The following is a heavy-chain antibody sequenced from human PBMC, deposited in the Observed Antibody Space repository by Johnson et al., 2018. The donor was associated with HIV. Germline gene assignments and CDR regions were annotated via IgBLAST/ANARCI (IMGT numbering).Heavy chain of an antibody. CDR1: GITFSSYG. J-gene: IGHJ3*02. CDR3: ARVLTTRGAFDI. CDR2: VSYDGSYK. Sequence: VQLVESGGGVVQPGRSLRLSCEASGITFSSYGMNWVRQAPGKGLEWAAVVSYDGSYKDYADSVKGRFTISRDNSKNTLYLQMNSLRAEDTAVYYCARVLTTRGAFDIWGQGTMVTVSS. D-gene: IGHD3-9*01. V-gene: IGHV3-30*03.